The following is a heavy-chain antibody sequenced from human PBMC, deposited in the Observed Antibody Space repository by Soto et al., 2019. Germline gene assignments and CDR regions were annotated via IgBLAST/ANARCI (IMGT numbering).Heavy chain of an antibody. D-gene: IGHD5-12*01. V-gene: IGHV3-74*01. CDR2: INSDGSKR. CDR3: ATVATNSYNWLDP. CDR1: GFIFSTFG. Sequence: EVQLVESGGTLVQPGGSLRLSCAASGFIFSTFGLHWARQAPGKGREWVSRINSDGSKRTYADSVKGRFTISRDNAKNTVYLQMNSLRGEDTAVYYCATVATNSYNWLDPWGQGTLVTVSS. J-gene: IGHJ5*02.